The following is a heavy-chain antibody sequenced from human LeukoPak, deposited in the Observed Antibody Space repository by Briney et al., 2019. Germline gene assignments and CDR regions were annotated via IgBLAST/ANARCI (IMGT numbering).Heavy chain of an antibody. CDR1: GGTFSSYA. D-gene: IGHD3-22*01. CDR2: IIPIFGTA. Sequence: ASVKVSYKASGGTFSSYAISWVRQAPGQGLEWMGGIIPIFGTANYAQKFQGRVTITADESTSTAYMELSSLRSEDTAVYYCAKPVWDSSGYYLNWFDPWGQGTLVTVSS. V-gene: IGHV1-69*13. J-gene: IGHJ5*02. CDR3: AKPVWDSSGYYLNWFDP.